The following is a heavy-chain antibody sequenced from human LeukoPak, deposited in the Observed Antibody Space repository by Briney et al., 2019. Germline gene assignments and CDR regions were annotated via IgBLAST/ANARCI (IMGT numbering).Heavy chain of an antibody. D-gene: IGHD2-15*01. CDR1: GVTFSTYW. J-gene: IGHJ1*01. CDR2: IKSDGGT. V-gene: IGHV3-74*01. CDR3: SRAPCEIGGHHPEYLRH. Sequence: GGSLRLSCAASGVTFSTYWMHLVRQAPGKGLVWVSRIKSDGGTNYADSVKGRFTISRDNAKKTVSLQMNSLRPEDTGVYYCSRAPCEIGGHHPEYLRHWGQGTLVTVSS.